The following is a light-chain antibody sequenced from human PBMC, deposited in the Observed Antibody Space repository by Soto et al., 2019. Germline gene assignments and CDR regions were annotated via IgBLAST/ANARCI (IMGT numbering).Light chain of an antibody. CDR2: GAS. V-gene: IGKV3D-15*01. CDR1: QRVGTN. Sequence: EIVMADSPATLAVSPLERVRLSCLSIQRVGTNLAWYQQKPGQAPRLLIYGASSRPTGIPDRFSGSGSGTDFSLTISRLEPEDLALYYCQPYNPCPLTFGPATNVDI. CDR3: QPYNPCPLT. J-gene: IGKJ1*01.